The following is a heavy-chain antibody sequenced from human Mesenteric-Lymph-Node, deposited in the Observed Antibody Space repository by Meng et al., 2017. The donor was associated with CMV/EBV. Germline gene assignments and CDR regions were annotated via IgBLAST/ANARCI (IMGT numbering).Heavy chain of an antibody. J-gene: IGHJ2*01. Sequence: GESLKISCAASGFTFSSYAMSWVRQAPGKGLGWVSGISGSGGDTYYADSVKGRFTISRDDSKNTLYMQMNSLRAEDTAVYYCAKPTVGDRYFDLWGRGTLVTVSS. CDR3: AKPTVGDRYFDL. V-gene: IGHV3-23*01. CDR2: ISGSGGDT. D-gene: IGHD1-1*01. CDR1: GFTFSSYA.